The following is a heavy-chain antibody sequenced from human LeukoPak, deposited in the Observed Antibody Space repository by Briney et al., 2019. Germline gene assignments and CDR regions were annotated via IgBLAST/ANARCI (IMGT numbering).Heavy chain of an antibody. CDR3: ARQIETYSSIWYRYFDY. J-gene: IGHJ4*02. D-gene: IGHD6-13*01. CDR1: DGSISSSNCY. V-gene: IGHV4-39*01. CDR2: IYYSGST. Sequence: SETLSLTCTVSDGSISSSNCYWGWIRQPPGKGLEWIGSIYYSGSTYYNPSLKSRVTISVDTSKRQFSLKVSSVTAADAAVYYCARQIETYSSIWYRYFDYSGQGTLVTVSS.